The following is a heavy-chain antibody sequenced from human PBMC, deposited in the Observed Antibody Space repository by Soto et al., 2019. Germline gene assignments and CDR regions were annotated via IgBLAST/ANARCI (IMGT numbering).Heavy chain of an antibody. V-gene: IGHV3-15*01. CDR2: IKSKTDGGTT. CDR1: GFTFSNAW. D-gene: IGHD2-21*01. Sequence: GGSLRLSCAASGFTFSNAWMSWVRQAPGKGLEWVGRIKSKTDGGTTDYAAPVKGRFTISRDDSKNTLYLQMNSLKTEDTAVYYCTTDPLIFFLRGDYYFDYWGQGTLVTVSS. J-gene: IGHJ4*02. CDR3: TTDPLIFFLRGDYYFDY.